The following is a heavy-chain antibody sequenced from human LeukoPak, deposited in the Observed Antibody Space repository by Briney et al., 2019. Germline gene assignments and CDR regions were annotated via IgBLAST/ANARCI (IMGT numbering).Heavy chain of an antibody. CDR1: GGSISSGTFS. V-gene: IGHV4-31*03. Sequence: SETLSLTCTVSGGSISSGTFSWTWIRQHPGKDLEWIGYIYSSGSNFYNPSLKGRVTISVDTSKNQFSLKLSSVTAADTAVYYCARDSPTYYFDYWGQGTLVTVSS. CDR3: ARDSPTYYFDY. J-gene: IGHJ4*02. CDR2: IYSSGSN.